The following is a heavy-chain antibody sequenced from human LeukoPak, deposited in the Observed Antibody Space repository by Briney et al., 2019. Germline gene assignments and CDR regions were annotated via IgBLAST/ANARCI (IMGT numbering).Heavy chain of an antibody. CDR3: AXDPLRYLRVGHYDY. CDR2: IDYDNSHI. Sequence: GGSLRLSCSACGVTFRNSAMNWVRQVRGKGVEGVASIDYDNSHIYYAASVSGLFNISRDNARTSVYLQMNSLRVEDTAVYYXAXDPLRYLRVGHYDYWGQGTLVAVSS. CDR1: GVTFRNSA. V-gene: IGHV3-21*01. J-gene: IGHJ4*02. D-gene: IGHD3-9*01.